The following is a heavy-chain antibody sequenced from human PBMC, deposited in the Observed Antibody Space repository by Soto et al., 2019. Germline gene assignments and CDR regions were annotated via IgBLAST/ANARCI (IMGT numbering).Heavy chain of an antibody. CDR1: GFTFSAYG. D-gene: IGHD6-19*01. CDR2: IGGSRTPI. CDR3: VKPLRKQWPRDAFDV. V-gene: IGHV3-48*01. J-gene: IGHJ3*01. Sequence: EVQLVESGGGFVQPGGSLRLSCAASGFTFSAYGMGWVRQAPGEGLEWMSYIGGSRTPIYYADSVQGRFTVSRDNAKNSLYLQMNSLRAEDTAVYYCVKPLRKQWPRDAFDVWGQGTMVTVSS.